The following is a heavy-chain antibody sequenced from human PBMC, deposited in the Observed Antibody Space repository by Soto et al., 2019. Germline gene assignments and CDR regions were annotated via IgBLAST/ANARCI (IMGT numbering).Heavy chain of an antibody. J-gene: IGHJ6*02. CDR2: ISAYNGNT. V-gene: IGHV1-18*01. CDR3: ARDPPYSGSYYGDYYYGMDV. CDR1: GYTFTSYG. Sequence: QVQLVQSGAEVKKPGASVKVSCKASGYTFTSYGISWVRQAPGQGLEWMGWISAYNGNTNYAQKLQGRVTMTTDTSTRTAYRELRSLRSDDTAVYYCARDPPYSGSYYGDYYYGMDVWGQGTTVTVSS. D-gene: IGHD1-26*01.